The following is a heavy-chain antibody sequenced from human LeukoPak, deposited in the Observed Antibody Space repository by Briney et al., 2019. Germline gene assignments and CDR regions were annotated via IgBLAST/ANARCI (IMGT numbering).Heavy chain of an antibody. D-gene: IGHD3-16*01. Sequence: ASVKVSCKASGGTFSSYAISWVRQAPGQGLEWMGRIIPILGIANYAQKFQGRVTITADKSTSTAYMELSSLRSEDTVVYYCARDRDDYVYYFDYWGQGTLVTVSS. J-gene: IGHJ4*02. V-gene: IGHV1-69*04. CDR3: ARDRDDYVYYFDY. CDR1: GGTFSSYA. CDR2: IIPILGIA.